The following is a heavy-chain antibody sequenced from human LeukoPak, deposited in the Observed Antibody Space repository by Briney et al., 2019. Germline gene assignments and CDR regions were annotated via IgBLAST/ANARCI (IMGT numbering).Heavy chain of an antibody. V-gene: IGHV2-70*04. CDR3: ARMIGFGELLYFDY. Sequence: ESGPALVEPTQTLTLTCTFYGFSLRTTGKRVSWIRQPPGKAPEWLARIDWDDDKFYSTSLKTRLTISKDTSKDQVVLTMTNMDPVDTATYYCARMIGFGELLYFDYWGQGILVTVSS. J-gene: IGHJ4*02. CDR1: GFSLRTTGKR. D-gene: IGHD3-10*01. CDR2: IDWDDDK.